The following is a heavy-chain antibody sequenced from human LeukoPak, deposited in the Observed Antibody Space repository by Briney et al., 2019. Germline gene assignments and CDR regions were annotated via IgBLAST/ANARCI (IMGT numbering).Heavy chain of an antibody. CDR3: TREYYDFWRGPSNYYYYYMDV. CDR1: GFTFGDYA. D-gene: IGHD3-3*01. J-gene: IGHJ6*03. CDR2: IRSKAYGGTT. Sequence: SGRSLRLSCTASGFTFGDYAMSWFRQAPGKGLEWVGFIRSKAYGGTTEYAASVKGRFTISRDDSKSIAYLQMNSLKTEDTAVYYCTREYYDFWRGPSNYYYYYMDVWGKGTTVTVSS. V-gene: IGHV3-49*03.